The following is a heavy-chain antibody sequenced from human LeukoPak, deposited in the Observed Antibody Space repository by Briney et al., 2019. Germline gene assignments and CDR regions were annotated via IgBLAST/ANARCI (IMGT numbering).Heavy chain of an antibody. D-gene: IGHD4-17*01. CDR1: GFTVSGNY. Sequence: GGSQRLSCAASGFTVSGNYMTWVRQVSGKGLEWVSVIYSGGSTYYTDSVQGRFSISRDNSQNTLYLQMNSLRAEDTAVYYCAAPLTVIPYWGQGTLVTVSS. CDR3: AAPLTVIPY. CDR2: IYSGGST. V-gene: IGHV3-66*01. J-gene: IGHJ4*02.